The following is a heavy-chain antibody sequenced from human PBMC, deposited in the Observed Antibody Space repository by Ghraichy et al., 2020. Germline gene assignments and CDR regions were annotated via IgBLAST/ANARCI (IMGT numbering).Heavy chain of an antibody. D-gene: IGHD5-12*01. CDR1: GFSIDDYG. CDR2: INWNGGST. V-gene: IGHV3-20*04. J-gene: IGHJ4*02. CDR3: AREASRGYELDV. Sequence: GGSLRLSCAVSGFSIDDYGMTWVRQAPGKGPEWVSGINWNGGSTGYGDSMRGRFTISRDDAKNVLYLQMNSLRAEDTALYYCAREASRGYELDVWGQGTLVTVSS.